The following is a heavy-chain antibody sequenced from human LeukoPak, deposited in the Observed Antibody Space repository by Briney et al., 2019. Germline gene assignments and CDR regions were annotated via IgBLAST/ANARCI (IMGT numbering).Heavy chain of an antibody. CDR2: INHSGST. CDR3: ARAIKLGYSYGYRY. CDR1: GGSFSGYY. V-gene: IGHV4-34*01. J-gene: IGHJ4*02. Sequence: SETLSLTCAVYGGSFSGYYWSWIRQPPGKGLEWIGEINHSGSTNYNPSLKSRVTISVDTSKNQFSLKLSSVTAADTAVYYCARAIKLGYSYGYRYWGRGTLVTVSS. D-gene: IGHD5-18*01.